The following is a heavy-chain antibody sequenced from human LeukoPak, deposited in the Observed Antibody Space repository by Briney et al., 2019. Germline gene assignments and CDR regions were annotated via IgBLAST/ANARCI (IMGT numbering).Heavy chain of an antibody. Sequence: VASVKVSCKASGGTFSSYAISWVRQAPGQGLEWMGGIIPIFGTANYAQKFQGRVTITADESTSTAYMELSSLRSEDTAVYYCARERWLQFFGRDYYYYYMDVWGKGTTVTISS. CDR2: IIPIFGTA. CDR1: GGTFSSYA. D-gene: IGHD5-24*01. CDR3: ARERWLQFFGRDYYYYYMDV. V-gene: IGHV1-69*13. J-gene: IGHJ6*03.